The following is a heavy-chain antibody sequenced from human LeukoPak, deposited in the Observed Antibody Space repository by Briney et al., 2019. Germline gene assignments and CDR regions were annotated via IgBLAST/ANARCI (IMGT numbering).Heavy chain of an antibody. V-gene: IGHV3-33*01. CDR2: IWYDGSNI. J-gene: IGHJ4*02. D-gene: IGHD3-22*01. CDR3: ARARNDYDSNGFSLLDY. Sequence: GGSLRLSCAASGISFSSHGMHWVRQAPGKGLEWVAVIWYDGSNIYYADSVKGRFTISRDNSKNTLYLQMNSLRAEDTALYYSARARNDYDSNGFSLLDYWGQGTLVTVSS. CDR1: GISFSSHG.